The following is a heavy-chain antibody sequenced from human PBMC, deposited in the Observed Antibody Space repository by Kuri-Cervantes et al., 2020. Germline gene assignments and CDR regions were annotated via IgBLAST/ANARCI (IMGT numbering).Heavy chain of an antibody. V-gene: IGHV3-30*03. CDR3: ARANGIATNKNWFDP. CDR2: ISYDGSNK. CDR1: GFTSSSYG. Sequence: LSLTCAASGFTSSSYGMHWVRQAPGKGLEWVAVISYDGSNKYYADSVKGRFTISRDNSKNTLYLQMNSLRAEDTAVYYCARANGIATNKNWFDPWGQGTLVTVSS. D-gene: IGHD6-13*01. J-gene: IGHJ5*02.